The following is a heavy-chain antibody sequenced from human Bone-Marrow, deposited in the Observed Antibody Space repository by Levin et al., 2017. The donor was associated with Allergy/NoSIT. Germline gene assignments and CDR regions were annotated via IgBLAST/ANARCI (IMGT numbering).Heavy chain of an antibody. CDR3: ARDRADCSSTSCPTHFEY. CDR1: GYTLTSYY. Sequence: GESLKISCKASGYTLTSYYMHWVRQAPGQGLEWMGIINPNVGTTSYAQKFQGRVTMTRDTSTSTVYMELSSLRSEDTAVYYCARDRADCSSTSCPTHFEYWGQGTLVTVSS. V-gene: IGHV1-46*01. D-gene: IGHD2-2*01. CDR2: INPNVGTT. J-gene: IGHJ4*02.